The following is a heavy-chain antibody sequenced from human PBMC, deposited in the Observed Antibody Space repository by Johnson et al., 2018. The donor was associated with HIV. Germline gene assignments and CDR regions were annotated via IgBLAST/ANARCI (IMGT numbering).Heavy chain of an antibody. CDR1: GFTFSDYY. V-gene: IGHV3-11*04. Sequence: QVQLVESGGGVVRPGGSLRLSCAASGFTFSDYYMSWIRQAPGKGLEWVSYIRSSGSTIYYADSVKGRFTISRDNAKNSLYLQMNRLRAEDTAVYYCASPRWRYYYDSSGYRDAFDIWGQGTMVTVSS. CDR2: IRSSGSTI. CDR3: ASPRWRYYYDSSGYRDAFDI. D-gene: IGHD3-22*01. J-gene: IGHJ3*02.